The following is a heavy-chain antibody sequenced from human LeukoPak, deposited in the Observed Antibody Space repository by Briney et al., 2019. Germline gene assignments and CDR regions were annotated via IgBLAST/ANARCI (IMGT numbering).Heavy chain of an antibody. CDR3: ARDLRYFDWLFWFDP. CDR1: GDSIGDHY. D-gene: IGHD3-9*01. Sequence: PSETLSLTCTVSGDSIGDHYWSWIRQPPGKGLEWIGYIYYSGSTNYNPSLKSRVTISVDTSKNQFSLKLSSVTAADTAVYYCARDLRYFDWLFWFDPWGQGTLVTVSS. J-gene: IGHJ5*02. V-gene: IGHV4-59*11. CDR2: IYYSGST.